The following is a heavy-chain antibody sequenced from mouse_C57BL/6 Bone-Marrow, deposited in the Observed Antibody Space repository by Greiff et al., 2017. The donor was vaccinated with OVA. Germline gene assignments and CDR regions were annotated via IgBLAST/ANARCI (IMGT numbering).Heavy chain of an antibody. CDR2: INPNNGGT. D-gene: IGHD2-4*01. CDR3: ARGGYDYDGDAMDY. J-gene: IGHJ4*01. Sequence: VQLKQSGPELVKPGASVKMSCKASGYTFTDYNMHWVKQSHGKSLEWIGYINPNNGGTSYNQKFKGKATLTVNKSSSTAYMELRSLTSEDSAVYYCARGGYDYDGDAMDYWGQGTSVTVSA. CDR1: GYTFTDYN. V-gene: IGHV1-22*01.